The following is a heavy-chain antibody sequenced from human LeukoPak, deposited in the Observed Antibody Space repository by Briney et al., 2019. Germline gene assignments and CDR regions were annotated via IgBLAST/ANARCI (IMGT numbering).Heavy chain of an antibody. D-gene: IGHD3-9*01. CDR2: INPNSGGT. CDR3: ARNGVRYFASKWFDP. V-gene: IGHV1-2*02. CDR1: GYTFTGDY. Sequence: ASVKVSCKASGYTFTGDYMHWGRQAPGQGLGWMGWINPNSGGTNYAQKFQGRVTMTRDTYISTAYMELSRLRSDDTAVYYCARNGVRYFASKWFDPWGQGTLVTVSS. J-gene: IGHJ5*02.